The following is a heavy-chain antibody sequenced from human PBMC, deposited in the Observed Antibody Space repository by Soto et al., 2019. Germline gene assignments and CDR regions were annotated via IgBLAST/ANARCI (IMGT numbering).Heavy chain of an antibody. CDR2: IYYSGST. CDR3: ARVHGDYVSYAFDI. D-gene: IGHD4-17*01. V-gene: IGHV4-59*13. J-gene: IGHJ3*02. CDR1: GGSISSYY. Sequence: PSETLSLTCTVSGGSISSYYWSWIRQPPGKGLEWIGYIYYSGSTNYNPSLKSRVTISVDTSKNQFSLKLSSVTAADTAVYYCARVHGDYVSYAFDIWGQGTMVTVSS.